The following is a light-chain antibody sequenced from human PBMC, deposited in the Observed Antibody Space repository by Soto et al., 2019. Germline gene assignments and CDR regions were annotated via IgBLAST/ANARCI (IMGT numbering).Light chain of an antibody. V-gene: IGLV2-14*01. Sequence: LTQPASVSGSPGQSVAISCTGTSSDVGAYNYVSWYQQHPGKAPKLLLSEVSNRPSGVSDRFSGSKSGNTASLTISGLQAEGEADYYCSSLTTSFTYVFGTGTKVTVL. CDR3: SSLTTSFTYV. J-gene: IGLJ1*01. CDR2: EVS. CDR1: SSDVGAYNY.